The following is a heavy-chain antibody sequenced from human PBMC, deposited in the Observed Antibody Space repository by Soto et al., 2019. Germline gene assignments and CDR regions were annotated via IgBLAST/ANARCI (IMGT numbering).Heavy chain of an antibody. Sequence: QVQLQESGPGLVKPSQTLSLTCTVSGGSINSGGYYWSWIRQHPGKVLEWIGYIYYSGTTYYHPSLQSRVTISVDTSKNQCSRQLTSVTAADTAVYYCARDRDGSSHCDYWGQGTLVTVSS. D-gene: IGHD2-2*01. J-gene: IGHJ4*02. V-gene: IGHV4-31*03. CDR2: IYYSGTT. CDR1: GGSINSGGYY. CDR3: ARDRDGSSHCDY.